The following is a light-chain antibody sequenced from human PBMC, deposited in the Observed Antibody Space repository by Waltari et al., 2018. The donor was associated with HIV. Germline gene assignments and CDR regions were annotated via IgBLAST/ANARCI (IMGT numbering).Light chain of an antibody. J-gene: IGKJ1*01. CDR1: QSVSSN. Sequence: EIVMTQSPATLSVSPGERVTLSCRAGQSVSSNLAWYQQKPGQAPRLLIYGASAMATGIPATFSGSGSGTDFTLTVSNLQSEDFATYYCQQYSNWPRTFGNGTKVEI. V-gene: IGKV3-15*01. CDR3: QQYSNWPRT. CDR2: GAS.